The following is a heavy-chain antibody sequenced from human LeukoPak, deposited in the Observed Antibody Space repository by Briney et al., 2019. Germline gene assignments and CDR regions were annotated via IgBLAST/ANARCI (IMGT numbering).Heavy chain of an antibody. CDR3: ARDLLRTQYYDFWSGYYNTYYFDY. J-gene: IGHJ4*02. V-gene: IGHV7-4-1*02. D-gene: IGHD3-3*01. Sequence: ASVKVSCKASGYTFTSYAMNWVRQAPGQGLEWMGWINTNTGNPTYAQGFTGRFVFSLDTSVSTAYLQISSLKAEDTAVYYCARDLLRTQYYDFWSGYYNTYYFDYWGLGTLVTVSS. CDR2: INTNTGNP. CDR1: GYTFTSYA.